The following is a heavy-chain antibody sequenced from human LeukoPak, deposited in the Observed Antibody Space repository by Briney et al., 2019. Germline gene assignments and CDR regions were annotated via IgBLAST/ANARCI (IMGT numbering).Heavy chain of an antibody. CDR1: GFTFSSYS. Sequence: GGSLRLSCAASGFTFSSYSMNWVRQAPGKGLEWVSYISSSSSTIYYADSVKGRFTISRDNAKNSLYLQMNSLRAEDTAVYYCAIVELITFGGVNAIDAFDIWGQGTMVTVSS. J-gene: IGHJ3*02. V-gene: IGHV3-48*04. CDR3: AIVELITFGGVNAIDAFDI. CDR2: ISSSSSTI. D-gene: IGHD3-16*01.